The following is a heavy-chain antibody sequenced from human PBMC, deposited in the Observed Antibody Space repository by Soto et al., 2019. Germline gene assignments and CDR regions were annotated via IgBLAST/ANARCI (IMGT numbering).Heavy chain of an antibody. CDR2: INPNSGGT. Sequence: ASVKVSCKPSRYSFTDYYMHWVRQAPGQGLEWVGWINPNSGGTKYAQKFQGRVTMTWDTSISKAYMQLSRLSSDDTAVYYCGRDRGYGALGYWGQGTLVTVSS. J-gene: IGHJ4*02. D-gene: IGHD4-17*01. V-gene: IGHV1-2*02. CDR3: GRDRGYGALGY. CDR1: RYSFTDYY.